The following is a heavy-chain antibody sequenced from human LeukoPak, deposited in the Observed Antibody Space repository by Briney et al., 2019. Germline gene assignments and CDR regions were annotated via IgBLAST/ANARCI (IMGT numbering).Heavy chain of an antibody. CDR1: GYTFTSYY. CDR3: AREINYGDYRSYYFDY. V-gene: IGHV1-46*01. D-gene: IGHD4-17*01. Sequence: GASVKVSCKASGYTFTSYYMHWVRQAPGQGLEWMGIINPSGGSTSHAQKFQGRVTMTRDTSTSTVYMELSSLRSEDTAVYYCAREINYGDYRSYYFDYWGQGTLVTVSS. J-gene: IGHJ4*02. CDR2: INPSGGST.